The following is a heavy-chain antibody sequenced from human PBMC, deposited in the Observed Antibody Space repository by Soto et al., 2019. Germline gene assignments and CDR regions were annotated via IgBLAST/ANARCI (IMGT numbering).Heavy chain of an antibody. CDR2: IYPGDSDT. J-gene: IGHJ6*02. V-gene: IGHV5-51*01. CDR1: GYSFTSYW. Sequence: ECLKISCKGSGYSFTSYWIGWVRQMPGKGLEWMGIIYPGDSDTRYSPSFQGQVPILADKSISTAYLQWSSLKASDTAMYYCTGGGVRGVITRTRDYYGMDVWGQGTTVTVSS. CDR3: TGGGVRGVITRTRDYYGMDV. D-gene: IGHD3-10*01.